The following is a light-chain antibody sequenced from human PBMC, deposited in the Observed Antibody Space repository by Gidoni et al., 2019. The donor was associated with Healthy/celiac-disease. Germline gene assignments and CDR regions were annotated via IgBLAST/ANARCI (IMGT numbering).Light chain of an antibody. CDR2: AAS. CDR3: QQSYSTPYT. Sequence: MTQSPSSLSASVGDRVTITCRASQSISSYLNWYQQKPGKAPKLLIYAASSLQSGVPSRFSGSGSGTDFTLTISSLQPEDFATYYCQQSYSTPYTFXQXTKLEIK. V-gene: IGKV1-39*01. CDR1: QSISSY. J-gene: IGKJ2*01.